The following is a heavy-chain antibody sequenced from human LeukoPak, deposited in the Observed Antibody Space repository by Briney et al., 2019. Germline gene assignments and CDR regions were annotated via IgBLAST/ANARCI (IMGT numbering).Heavy chain of an antibody. J-gene: IGHJ4*02. CDR3: ARGHPIATTQLRFYFDY. CDR2: IYYTGST. Sequence: PSETLRLSCTVSGGSITGYYWSWIRQPPGKGLEWIGYIYYTGSTNYNPSLKSRVTISVDTSKNQFSLKLSSVTAADTAVYYCARGHPIATTQLRFYFDYWGQGTLVTVSS. D-gene: IGHD5-24*01. CDR1: GGSITGYY. V-gene: IGHV4-59*01.